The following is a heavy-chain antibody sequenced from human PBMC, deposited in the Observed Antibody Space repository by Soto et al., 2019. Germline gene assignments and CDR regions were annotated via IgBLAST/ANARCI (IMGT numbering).Heavy chain of an antibody. CDR2: IIPIFGTA. CDR1: GGTFSIYA. D-gene: IGHD1-1*01. Sequence: QVQLVQSGAEVKKPESSVKVSCKASGGTFSIYAISWVRQAPGQGLEWMGGIIPIFGTADYAQKFQGRVTITADESTSTASMELSSLRSEDPAVYYCARHLEPPSYGMDVWGQGTTVTVSS. V-gene: IGHV1-69*12. CDR3: ARHLEPPSYGMDV. J-gene: IGHJ6*02.